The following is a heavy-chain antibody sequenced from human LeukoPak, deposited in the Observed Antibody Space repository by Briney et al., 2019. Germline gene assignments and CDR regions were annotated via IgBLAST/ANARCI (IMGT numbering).Heavy chain of an antibody. D-gene: IGHD3-22*01. Sequence: GGSQRLSCAASGFTVSSNYMSWVRQAPGKGLEWVSVIYSGGSTYYADSVKGRFTISRDNSKNTLYLQMNSLRAEDTAVYYCARSYYYDSSGYDYWGQGTLVTVSS. CDR2: IYSGGST. J-gene: IGHJ4*02. CDR3: ARSYYYDSSGYDY. CDR1: GFTVSSNY. V-gene: IGHV3-66*01.